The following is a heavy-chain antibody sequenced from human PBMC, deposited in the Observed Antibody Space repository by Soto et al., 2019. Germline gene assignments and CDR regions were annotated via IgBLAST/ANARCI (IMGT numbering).Heavy chain of an antibody. Sequence: ASVKVSCKASGGTFSSYAISWVRQAPGQGLEWMGGIIPIFGTANYAQKFQGRVTITADESTSTAYMELSSLRSEDTAVYYCAREGVGYCSSTSCYMFDYWGQGTLVTVSS. CDR1: GGTFSSYA. D-gene: IGHD2-2*02. CDR2: IIPIFGTA. V-gene: IGHV1-69*13. J-gene: IGHJ4*02. CDR3: AREGVGYCSSTSCYMFDY.